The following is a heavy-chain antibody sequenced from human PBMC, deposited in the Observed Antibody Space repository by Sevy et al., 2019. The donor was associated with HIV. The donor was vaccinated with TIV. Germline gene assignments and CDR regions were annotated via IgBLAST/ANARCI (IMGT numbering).Heavy chain of an antibody. CDR3: ARGYYDYVWGSYRRDTNWFDP. J-gene: IGHJ5*02. CDR2: INHSGST. CDR1: GGSFSGYY. D-gene: IGHD3-16*02. V-gene: IGHV4-34*01. Sequence: ETLSLTCAVYGGSFSGYYWSWIRQPPGKGLEWIGEINHSGSTNYNPSLKSRVTISVDTSKNQFSLKLSSVTAADTAVYYCARGYYDYVWGSYRRDTNWFDPWGQGTLVTVSS.